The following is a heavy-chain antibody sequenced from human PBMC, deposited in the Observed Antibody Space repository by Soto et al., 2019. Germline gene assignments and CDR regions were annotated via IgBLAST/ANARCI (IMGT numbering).Heavy chain of an antibody. J-gene: IGHJ3*02. D-gene: IGHD3-10*01. V-gene: IGHV4-34*01. CDR3: AGGHHYGSGSYYRRVAGAFDI. CDR2: INHSGST. Sequence: SETLSLTCAVYGGSFSGYYWSWIRQPPGKGLEWIGEINHSGSTNYNPSLKSRVTISVDTSKNQFSLKLSSVTAADTAVYYCAGGHHYGSGSYYRRVAGAFDIWGQGTMVTVSS. CDR1: GGSFSGYY.